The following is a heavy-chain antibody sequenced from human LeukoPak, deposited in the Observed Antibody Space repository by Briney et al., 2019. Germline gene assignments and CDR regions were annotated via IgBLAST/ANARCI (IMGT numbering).Heavy chain of an antibody. D-gene: IGHD3-10*01. CDR1: GYTFTSYY. CDR3: ARDRPVRGVIPFDY. V-gene: IGHV1-46*01. J-gene: IGHJ4*02. Sequence: GASVKVSCKASGYTFTSYYMHWVRQAPGQGLEWMGIINPSGGSTSYAQKFQGRVTMTRDTSISTAYMELSRLRSDDTAVYYCARDRPVRGVIPFDYWGQGTLVTVSS. CDR2: INPSGGST.